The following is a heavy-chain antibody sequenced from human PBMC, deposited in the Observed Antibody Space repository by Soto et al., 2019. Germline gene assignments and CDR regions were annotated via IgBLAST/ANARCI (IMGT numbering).Heavy chain of an antibody. J-gene: IGHJ4*02. CDR2: INHSGST. Sequence: SETLSLTXAVYGGSFSGYYWSWIRQPPGKGLEWIGEINHSGSTNYNPSLKSRVTISVDTSKNQFSLKLSSVTAADTAVYYCARVSSWGFDYWGQGTLVTVSS. CDR3: ARVSSWGFDY. D-gene: IGHD3-16*01. V-gene: IGHV4-34*01. CDR1: GGSFSGYY.